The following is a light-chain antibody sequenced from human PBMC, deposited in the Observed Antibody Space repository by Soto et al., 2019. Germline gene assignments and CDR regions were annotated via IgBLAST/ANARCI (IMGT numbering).Light chain of an antibody. J-gene: IGKJ4*01. V-gene: IGKV3-11*01. Sequence: EIVLTQSPATLSLSPGERATLYCRASQSLSSYLAWSQQKRGKAPRLLIYDASKRATAIPARFSVSGSGTDFTLSIRSLEPEDCAVYYCQQRCDWPLTFGGGTKVEIK. CDR1: QSLSSY. CDR2: DAS. CDR3: QQRCDWPLT.